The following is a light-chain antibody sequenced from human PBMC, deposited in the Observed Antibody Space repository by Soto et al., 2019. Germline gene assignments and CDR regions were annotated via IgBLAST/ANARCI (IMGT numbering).Light chain of an antibody. CDR1: QAINKD. J-gene: IGKJ4*01. CDR3: QHVHSYPVT. V-gene: IGKV1-9*01. CDR2: AVS. Sequence: DIQLTQSLSFLSASVGDRVTITCRTSQAINKDLAWYQQKPGKAPEVLIYAVSTLQSGVPSKFSGSASGTDFTLTISSLQPEAFATYYCQHVHSYPVTFGGGTKVEIK.